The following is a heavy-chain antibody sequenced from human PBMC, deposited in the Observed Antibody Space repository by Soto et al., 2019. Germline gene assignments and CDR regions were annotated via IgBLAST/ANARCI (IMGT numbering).Heavy chain of an antibody. V-gene: IGHV3-30*18. D-gene: IGHD3-10*01. CDR3: AKDLSGSYGMGV. CDR2: ISYDGSNK. CDR1: GFTFSSYG. Sequence: PGGSLRLSCAASGFTFSSYGMHWVRQAPGKGLEWVAVISYDGSNKYYADSVKGRFTISRDNSKNTLCLQMNSLRAEETAVYYCAKDLSGSYGMGVWGQGTTVTVSS. J-gene: IGHJ6*02.